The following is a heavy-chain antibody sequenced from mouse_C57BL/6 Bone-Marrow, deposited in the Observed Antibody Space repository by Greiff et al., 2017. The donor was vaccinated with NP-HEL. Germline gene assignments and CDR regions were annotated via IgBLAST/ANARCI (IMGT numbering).Heavy chain of an antibody. D-gene: IGHD1-1*01. Sequence: EVQLQQSGAELVRPGASVKLSCTASGFNIKDDYMHWVKQRPEQGLEWIGWIDPENGDTEYASKFQGKATITADTSSNTAYLQLRSLTSEDTAVYYCTTFILAWFAYWGQGTLVTVSA. J-gene: IGHJ3*01. CDR2: IDPENGDT. CDR1: GFNIKDDY. CDR3: TTFILAWFAY. V-gene: IGHV14-4*01.